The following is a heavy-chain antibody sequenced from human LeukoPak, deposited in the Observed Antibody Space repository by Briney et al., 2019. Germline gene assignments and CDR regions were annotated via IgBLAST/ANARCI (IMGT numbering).Heavy chain of an antibody. D-gene: IGHD1-26*01. CDR1: GFTFSSYG. J-gene: IGHJ4*02. Sequence: GGSLRLSCAASGFTFSSYGMHWVRQAPGKGLEWVSSISSSSSYIYYADSVKGRFTISRDNAKNSLYLQMNSLRAEDTAVYCCARDSQWEGGFDYWGQGTLVTVSS. CDR2: ISSSSSYI. CDR3: ARDSQWEGGFDY. V-gene: IGHV3-21*01.